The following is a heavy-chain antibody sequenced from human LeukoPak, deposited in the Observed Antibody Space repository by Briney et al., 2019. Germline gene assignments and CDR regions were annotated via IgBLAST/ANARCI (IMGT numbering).Heavy chain of an antibody. CDR2: MYHSGTT. CDR1: GYSIRSGHY. CDR3: ARGPQLGWELLFANFDY. V-gene: IGHV4-38-2*02. J-gene: IGHJ4*02. D-gene: IGHD1-26*01. Sequence: PSETLSLTCTVSGYSIRSGHYWGWIRQPPGKGLEWIGSMYHSGTTSYNPSLKSRVTMAVDTSKNQFSLELSSVTAADTAVYYCARGPQLGWELLFANFDYWGQGTLVTVSS.